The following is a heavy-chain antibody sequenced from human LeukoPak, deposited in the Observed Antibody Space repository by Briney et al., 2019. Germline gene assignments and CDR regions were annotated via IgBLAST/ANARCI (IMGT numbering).Heavy chain of an antibody. CDR1: GYTFTSYD. J-gene: IGHJ4*02. D-gene: IGHD6-19*01. Sequence: ASVKVSCKASGYTFTSYDINWVRQATGQGLEWMGWMNPNSGNTGYAQKFQGRVTMTRNTSISTAYMELSRLRSDDTAVYYCARDQWLVGFDYWGQGTLVTVSS. CDR3: ARDQWLVGFDY. CDR2: MNPNSGNT. V-gene: IGHV1-8*01.